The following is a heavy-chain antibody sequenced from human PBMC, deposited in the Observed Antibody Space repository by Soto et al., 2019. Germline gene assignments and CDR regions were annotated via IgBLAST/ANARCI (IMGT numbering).Heavy chain of an antibody. V-gene: IGHV4-4*02. Sequence: PSETLSLTCVVSGGSISSTNWWTWVRQTPGKGLEWIGEVYHTGSTKYNPSLRSRVTISVDTSKNQFSLKLNSMTAADTAVYYCARHNYGSGSTYFDYWGQGTLVTVSS. CDR2: VYHTGST. D-gene: IGHD3-10*01. CDR1: GGSISSTNW. CDR3: ARHNYGSGSTYFDY. J-gene: IGHJ4*02.